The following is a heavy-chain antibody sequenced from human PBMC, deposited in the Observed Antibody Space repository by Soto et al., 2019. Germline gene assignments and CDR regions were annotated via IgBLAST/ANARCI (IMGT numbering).Heavy chain of an antibody. V-gene: IGHV1-69*13. CDR1: GGSFSNYA. J-gene: IGHJ4*02. D-gene: IGHD3-9*01. CDR2: ITPIFGRA. Sequence: SVKVSCKASGGSFSNYAISWVRQAPGQGLEWMGGITPIFGRANYAQKFQGRVTITADESTSTAYMELSSLRSEDTAIYYCERGWSYDIMPGLSDGGQGALVTVYS. CDR3: ERGWSYDIMPGLSD.